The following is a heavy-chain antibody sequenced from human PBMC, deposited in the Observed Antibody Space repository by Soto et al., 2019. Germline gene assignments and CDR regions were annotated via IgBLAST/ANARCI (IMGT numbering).Heavy chain of an antibody. J-gene: IGHJ4*02. V-gene: IGHV1-2*02. CDR1: GYSFTGYS. D-gene: IGHD4-17*01. Sequence: QVQLVQSGAEVKEPGASVKVSCKTPGYSFTGYSIHWVRQAPGQGLEWMGWVDGNSGDTRYSQRFQGGVTMNRDTSTSTAYMELRRLTSDDTAVFYCARGRWGTGDYGGLIDNWGQGTLVTVSS. CDR3: ARGRWGTGDYGGLIDN. CDR2: VDGNSGDT.